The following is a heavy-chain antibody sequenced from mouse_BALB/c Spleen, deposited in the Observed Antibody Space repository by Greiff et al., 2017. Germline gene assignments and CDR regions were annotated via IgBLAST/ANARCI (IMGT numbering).Heavy chain of an antibody. Sequence: EVQLQQSGAELVKPGASVKLSCTASGFNIKDTYMHWVKQRPEQGLEWIGRIDPANGNTKYDPKFQGKATITADTSSNTAYLQLSSLTSEDTAVYYCAPYDYDGRYYFDYWGQGTTLTVSS. D-gene: IGHD2-4*01. CDR3: APYDYDGRYYFDY. CDR1: GFNIKDTY. CDR2: IDPANGNT. V-gene: IGHV14-3*02. J-gene: IGHJ2*01.